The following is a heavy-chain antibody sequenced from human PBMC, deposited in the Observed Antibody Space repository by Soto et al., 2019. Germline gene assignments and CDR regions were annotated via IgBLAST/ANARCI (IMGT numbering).Heavy chain of an antibody. CDR3: AQGFWSGPYYYYGMDV. V-gene: IGHV1-18*04. CDR1: GYTFTTYG. D-gene: IGHD3-3*01. Sequence: QVQLVQSGAEVKKPGASVKVSCKASGYTFTTYGISWVRQAPGQGLEWIGWISAYNGNTNYAQKLQGRVTMTTDTSTSTAYMELRSLRSDDTAVYYCAQGFWSGPYYYYGMDVWGQGTTVTVSS. J-gene: IGHJ6*02. CDR2: ISAYNGNT.